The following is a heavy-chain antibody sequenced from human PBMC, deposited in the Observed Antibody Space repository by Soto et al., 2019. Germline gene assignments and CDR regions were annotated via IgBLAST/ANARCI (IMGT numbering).Heavy chain of an antibody. CDR3: ARHGGYYFDN. J-gene: IGHJ4*02. Sequence: SETLSLTCAVYGGSFSGYYWSWIRQSPGKGLEWIGQISHRGRTTYNPSLKSRVTISADRSKNQFSLKLNSVTAADTAVYYCARHGGYYFDNWGQESLLNVSS. V-gene: IGHV4-34*01. D-gene: IGHD3-16*01. CDR2: ISHRGRT. CDR1: GGSFSGYY.